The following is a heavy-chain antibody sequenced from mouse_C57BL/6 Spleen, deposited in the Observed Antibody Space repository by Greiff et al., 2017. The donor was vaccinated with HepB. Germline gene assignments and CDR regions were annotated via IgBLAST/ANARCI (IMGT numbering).Heavy chain of an antibody. CDR1: GYTFTDYE. J-gene: IGHJ3*01. CDR3: TRSSSLDSSGYWFAY. D-gene: IGHD3-2*02. CDR2: IDPETGGT. Sequence: QVQLQQSGAELVRPGASVTLSCKASGYTFTDYEMHWVKQTPVHGLEWIGAIDPETGGTAYNQKFKGKAILTADKSSSTAYMELRSLTSEDSAVYYCTRSSSLDSSGYWFAYWGQGTLVTVSA. V-gene: IGHV1-15*01.